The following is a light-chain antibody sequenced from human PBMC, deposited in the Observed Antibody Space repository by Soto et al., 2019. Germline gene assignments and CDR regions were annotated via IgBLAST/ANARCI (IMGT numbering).Light chain of an antibody. CDR2: GAS. CDR1: QSVTNSY. Sequence: EIVLTQSPGSLSLSPGERATLSCRASQSVTNSYLAWYQQKPGQAPRLLMYGASTRATGIPDRFSGSGSGTDFTLTISRLEPEDFAVYYCQQYGSSPQTFGQGTKVDI. CDR3: QQYGSSPQT. J-gene: IGKJ2*01. V-gene: IGKV3-20*01.